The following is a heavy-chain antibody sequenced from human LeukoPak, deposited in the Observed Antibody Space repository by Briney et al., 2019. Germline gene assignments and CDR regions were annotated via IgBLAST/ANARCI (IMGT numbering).Heavy chain of an antibody. CDR1: GFTFSSYA. CDR2: ISYDGSNK. Sequence: PGGSLRLSCAASGFTFSSYAMHWVRQAPGKGLEWVAVISYDGSNKYYADSVKGRFTISRDNSKNTLYLQMNSLRAEDTAVYYCARSYYDFNWFDPWGQGTLVTVSS. D-gene: IGHD3-3*01. CDR3: ARSYYDFNWFDP. J-gene: IGHJ5*02. V-gene: IGHV3-30*04.